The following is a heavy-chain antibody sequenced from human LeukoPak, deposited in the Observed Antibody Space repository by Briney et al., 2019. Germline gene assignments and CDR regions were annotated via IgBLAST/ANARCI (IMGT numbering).Heavy chain of an antibody. CDR2: INPSGGST. CDR3: ARDLSYAITIFGVRKTGAFDI. J-gene: IGHJ3*02. CDR1: GYTFTSYG. Sequence: ASVKVSCKASGYTFTSYGISWVRQAPGQGLEWMGIINPSGGSTSYAQKFQGRVTMTTDTSTSTAYMELRSLRSDDTAVYYCARDLSYAITIFGVRKTGAFDIWGQGTMVTVSS. D-gene: IGHD3-3*01. V-gene: IGHV1-18*01.